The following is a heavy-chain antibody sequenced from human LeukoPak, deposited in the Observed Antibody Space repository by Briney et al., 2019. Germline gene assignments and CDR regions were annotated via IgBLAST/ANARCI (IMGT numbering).Heavy chain of an antibody. J-gene: IGHJ4*02. CDR1: GYTLTELS. V-gene: IGHV1-24*01. CDR2: FDPEDGET. CDR3: AILYSGSYYFDY. D-gene: IGHD1-26*01. Sequence: ASVKVSCKVSGYTLTELSMHWVRQAPGKGLEWMGGFDPEDGETIYAQKFQGRVTMTEDTSTDTAYMALSSLRSEDTAVYYCAILYSGSYYFDYWGQGTLVTVFS.